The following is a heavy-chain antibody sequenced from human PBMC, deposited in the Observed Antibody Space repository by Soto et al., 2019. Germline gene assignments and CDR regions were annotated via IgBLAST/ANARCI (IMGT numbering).Heavy chain of an antibody. CDR3: VSHDPGARFDP. V-gene: IGHV1-2*02. J-gene: IGHJ5*02. CDR2: INPNNGAA. Sequence: QVQLVQSGAEMKKPGASVKVSCMAPRYIFTAYFMHWVRQAPGQGLEWMGWINPNNGAAHYGLSFQGRVTMTRDTSISTAYMELSSLRSDDTAVYYCVSHDPGARFDPWGQGTLVIVSS. CDR1: RYIFTAYF. D-gene: IGHD1-1*01.